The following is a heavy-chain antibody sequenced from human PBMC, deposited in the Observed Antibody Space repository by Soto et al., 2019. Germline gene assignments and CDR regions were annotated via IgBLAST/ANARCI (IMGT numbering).Heavy chain of an antibody. CDR1: GYTFSDYG. CDR3: AREAFLEWLSPNWFDP. CDR2: ISSYYGNT. J-gene: IGHJ5*02. D-gene: IGHD3-3*01. V-gene: IGHV1-18*01. Sequence: GASVKVSCKASGYTFSDYGINWVRQAPGQGLEWMGWISSYYGNTNYAQMLQARVTMTTDTSTSTAYMELSSLRSEDTAVYYCAREAFLEWLSPNWFDPWGQGTLVTVSS.